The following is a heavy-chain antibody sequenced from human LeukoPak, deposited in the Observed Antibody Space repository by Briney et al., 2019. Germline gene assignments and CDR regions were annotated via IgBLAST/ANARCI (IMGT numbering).Heavy chain of an antibody. Sequence: PSETLSLTCAVYGGSFSGYYWSWIRQPPGKGLEWIGEINHSGSTNYNPSLKSRVTISVDTSKNQFSLKLSSVTAADTAVYYCARPLRGGADYWGQGTLVTVSS. V-gene: IGHV4-34*01. J-gene: IGHJ4*02. CDR1: GGSFSGYY. CDR3: ARPLRGGADY. D-gene: IGHD3-10*01. CDR2: INHSGST.